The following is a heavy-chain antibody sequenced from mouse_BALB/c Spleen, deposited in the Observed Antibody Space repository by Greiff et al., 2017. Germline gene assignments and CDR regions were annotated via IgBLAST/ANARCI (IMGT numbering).Heavy chain of an antibody. Sequence: EVQLQESGPGLVKPSQSLSLTCTVTGYSITSDYAWNWIRQFPGNKLEWMGYISYSGSTSYNPSLKSRISITRDTSKNQFFLQLNSVTTEDTATYYCARSAYGSSYDYWGQGTTLTVSS. D-gene: IGHD1-1*01. J-gene: IGHJ2*01. V-gene: IGHV3-2*02. CDR3: ARSAYGSSYDY. CDR2: ISYSGST. CDR1: GYSITSDYA.